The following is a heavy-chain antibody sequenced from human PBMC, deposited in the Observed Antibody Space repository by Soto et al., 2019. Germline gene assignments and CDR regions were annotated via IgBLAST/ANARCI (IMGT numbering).Heavy chain of an antibody. D-gene: IGHD6-6*01. Sequence: EVQLVESRGGLVQPGRSLRLSCEASGFTFGDYAMHWVRQAPGKGLEWVSGISWNGGTVGYADSVRGRFTISRDNTKTSLFLEMSSLRPEDTALYYCVTGGISARIFWGQGTLVTVSS. V-gene: IGHV3-9*01. CDR3: VTGGISARIF. CDR1: GFTFGDYA. J-gene: IGHJ4*02. CDR2: ISWNGGTV.